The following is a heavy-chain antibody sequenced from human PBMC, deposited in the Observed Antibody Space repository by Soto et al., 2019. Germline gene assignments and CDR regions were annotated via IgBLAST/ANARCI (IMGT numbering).Heavy chain of an antibody. D-gene: IGHD3-9*01. CDR3: ARTFDTITYYFDY. CDR2: ISFDGNII. Sequence: QVHLVESGGGVAQPGGSLRLSCAASEFIFSSYAMHWIRQAPGKGLEWLAVISFDGNIIQYADSVTGRFIISRDNSKNTLYLQMNSLRGDDTAVYYCARTFDTITYYFDYWGQGTLVTVSS. V-gene: IGHV3-30-3*01. CDR1: EFIFSSYA. J-gene: IGHJ4*02.